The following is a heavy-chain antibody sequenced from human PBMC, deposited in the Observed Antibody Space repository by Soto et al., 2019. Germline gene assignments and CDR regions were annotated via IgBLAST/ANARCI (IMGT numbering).Heavy chain of an antibody. V-gene: IGHV2-5*02. J-gene: IGHJ4*02. CDR2: IYWDDDK. CDR3: AHRPGFSMSCDY. D-gene: IGHD3-22*01. Sequence: SGPTLVNPTQTLTLTCTFSGFSLNTYGVGLAWFRQPPGKALEWLALIYWDDDKRFSPSLETRLTIPKDTSKNHVVLTMTNMDPVDTGTYYWAHRPGFSMSCDYWGQGALVTVSS. CDR1: GFSLNTYGVG.